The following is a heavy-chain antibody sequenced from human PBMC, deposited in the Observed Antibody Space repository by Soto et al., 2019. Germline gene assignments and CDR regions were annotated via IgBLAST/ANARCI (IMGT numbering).Heavy chain of an antibody. CDR3: AREDDGGGSLDV. Sequence: WTLIRQSPGKGLEWIGYLHHSGSILYNPSLKRRLTIAVDTSKNQFSLHLTSVTAADTAVYFCAREDDGGGSLDVWVQGTTVNVFS. J-gene: IGHJ6*02. V-gene: IGHV4-30-4*08. CDR2: LHHSGSI. D-gene: IGHD1-1*01.